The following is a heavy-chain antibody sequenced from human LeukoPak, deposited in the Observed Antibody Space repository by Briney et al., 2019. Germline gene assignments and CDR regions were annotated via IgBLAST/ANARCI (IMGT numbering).Heavy chain of an antibody. D-gene: IGHD3-3*01. V-gene: IGHV3-30*04. J-gene: IGHJ4*02. CDR1: GFTFSSYA. CDR3: ASEIIFGSFDY. Sequence: GGSLRLSCAASGFTFSSYAMHWVRQAPGKGLEWVAVISYDGSNKYYADSVKGRFTISRDNPKNTLYLQMNSLRAEDTAVYYCASEIIFGSFDYWGQGTLVTVSS. CDR2: ISYDGSNK.